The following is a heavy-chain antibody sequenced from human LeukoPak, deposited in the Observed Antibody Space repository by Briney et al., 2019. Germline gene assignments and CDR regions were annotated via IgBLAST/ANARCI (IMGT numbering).Heavy chain of an antibody. Sequence: PSETLSLTCAVYGGSFSGYYWSWIRQPPGKGLEWIGEINHSGSTNYNPSLKSRVTISVDTSKNQFSLKLSSVTAADTAVYYCAILRWGIAAAAPFDYWGQGTLVTASS. V-gene: IGHV4-34*01. CDR2: INHSGST. CDR3: AILRWGIAAAAPFDY. D-gene: IGHD6-13*01. J-gene: IGHJ4*02. CDR1: GGSFSGYY.